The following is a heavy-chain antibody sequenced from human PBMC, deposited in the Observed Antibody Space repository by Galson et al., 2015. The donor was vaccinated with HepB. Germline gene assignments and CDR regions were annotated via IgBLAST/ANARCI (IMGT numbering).Heavy chain of an antibody. Sequence: SVKVSCKASGGTFSSYAISWLGQAPGQGLEWMGGIIPIFGTANYAQKFQGRVTITADESTSTAYMELSSLRSEDTAVYYCARVGKDDFWSGYPIRYYYYMDVWGKGTTVTVSS. CDR2: IIPIFGTA. CDR3: ARVGKDDFWSGYPIRYYYYMDV. J-gene: IGHJ6*03. D-gene: IGHD3-3*01. CDR1: GGTFSSYA. V-gene: IGHV1-69*13.